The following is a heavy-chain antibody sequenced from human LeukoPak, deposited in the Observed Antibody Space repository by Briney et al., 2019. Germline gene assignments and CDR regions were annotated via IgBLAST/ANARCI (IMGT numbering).Heavy chain of an antibody. CDR3: ARGGYSFDY. Sequence: TGGSLRLSCAAYGFSLSGYWMSWVRQAPGKGLEWVARPHADGNEKYFVHSVKGRFTVSRDNAKNSLYLQMNSLRVEDTAVYYCARGGYSFDYLGQGTLVTVSS. CDR2: PHADGNEK. CDR1: GFSLSGYW. V-gene: IGHV3-7*01. J-gene: IGHJ4*02. D-gene: IGHD5-12*01.